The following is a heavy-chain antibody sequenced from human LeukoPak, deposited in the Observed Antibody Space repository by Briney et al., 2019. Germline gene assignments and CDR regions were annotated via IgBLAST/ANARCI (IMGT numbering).Heavy chain of an antibody. CDR1: GYSFTSYW. Sequence: GGPLQISCKGSGYSFTSYWIAWVRQMPGKGLEWMGIIYAGASDTRYSPSFQGQVTISADKSINTAYLQWNSLKASDTAIYYCATGSGWDFDYWGQGTLVTLSS. CDR3: ATGSGWDFDY. J-gene: IGHJ4*02. D-gene: IGHD6-19*01. CDR2: IYAGASDT. V-gene: IGHV5-51*01.